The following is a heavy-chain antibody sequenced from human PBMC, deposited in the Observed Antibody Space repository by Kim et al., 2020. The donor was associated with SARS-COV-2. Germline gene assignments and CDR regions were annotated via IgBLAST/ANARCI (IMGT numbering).Heavy chain of an antibody. J-gene: IGHJ5*02. D-gene: IGHD6-19*01. CDR3: TTGPPGIVAVAGTLEFDP. Sequence: GGSLRLSCAASGFTFSNAWMSWVRQAPGKGLEWVGRIKSKTDGGTTDYAAPVKGRFTISRDDSKNTLYLQMNSLKTEDTAVYYCTTGPPGIVAVAGTLEFDPWGQGTLVTVSS. CDR2: IKSKTDGGTT. CDR1: GFTFSNAW. V-gene: IGHV3-15*01.